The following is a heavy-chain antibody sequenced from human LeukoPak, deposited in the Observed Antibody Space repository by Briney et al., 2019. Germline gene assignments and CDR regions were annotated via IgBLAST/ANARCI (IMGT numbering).Heavy chain of an antibody. CDR2: INHSGST. CDR3: ARGKAARRFDY. V-gene: IGHV4-34*01. CDR1: GGSFSGYC. J-gene: IGHJ4*02. D-gene: IGHD6-6*01. Sequence: SETLSLTCAVYGGSFSGYCWSWIRQPPGKGLEWIGEINHSGSTNYNPSLKSRVTISVDMSKNQFSLKLSSVTAADTAVYYCARGKAARRFDYWGQGTLVTVSS.